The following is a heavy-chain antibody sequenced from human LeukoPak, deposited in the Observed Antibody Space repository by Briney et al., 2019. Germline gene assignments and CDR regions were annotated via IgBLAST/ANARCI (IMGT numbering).Heavy chain of an antibody. D-gene: IGHD2-15*01. V-gene: IGHV1-69*02. J-gene: IGHJ4*02. Sequence: VASVTVPCTASGGTFSSYTISWVRQAPGQGLEWMGRIIPILGIANYAQKFQGRVTITADKSTSTAYMELSSLRSEDTAVYYCARNAPGYCSGGSCYSGYYFDYWGQGTLVTVSS. CDR3: ARNAPGYCSGGSCYSGYYFDY. CDR2: IIPILGIA. CDR1: GGTFSSYT.